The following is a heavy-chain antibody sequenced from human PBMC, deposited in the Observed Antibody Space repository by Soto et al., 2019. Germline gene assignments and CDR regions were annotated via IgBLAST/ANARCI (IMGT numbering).Heavy chain of an antibody. CDR2: IRWNSGSI. Sequence: GGSLRLSCAASGFPFDDYAMHWVRQAPGKGLEWVSGIRWNSGSIGYADAVKGRFTLSRDNVKNSLYLQMNSLRAEDTALYYRAKGAPYGSWSYNWFDPWAQGTMVTVSS. CDR3: AKGAPYGSWSYNWFDP. V-gene: IGHV3-9*01. J-gene: IGHJ5*02. D-gene: IGHD3-10*01. CDR1: GFPFDDYA.